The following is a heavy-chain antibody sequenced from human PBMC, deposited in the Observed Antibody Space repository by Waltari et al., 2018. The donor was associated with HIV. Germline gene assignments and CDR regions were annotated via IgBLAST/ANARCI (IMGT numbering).Heavy chain of an antibody. Sequence: QLQLQESGPGLVKPSETLSLTCTVPGGSISSSSYYWVWIRQPPGKGLEWIGSIYYSGSTYYNPSLKSRVTISVDTSKNQFSLRLSSVTAADTAIYYCARRSSITPDFWSGPFDYWGQGTLVTVSS. D-gene: IGHD3-3*01. CDR1: GGSISSSSYY. CDR2: IYYSGST. V-gene: IGHV4-39*01. J-gene: IGHJ4*02. CDR3: ARRSSITPDFWSGPFDY.